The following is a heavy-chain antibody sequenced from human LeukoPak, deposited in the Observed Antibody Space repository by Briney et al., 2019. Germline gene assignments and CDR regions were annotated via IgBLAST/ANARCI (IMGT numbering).Heavy chain of an antibody. J-gene: IGHJ2*01. CDR2: IYTRGST. CDR1: GGSISSYD. Sequence: PSETLSLTCTVSGGSISSYDWSWIRQPAGKRLEWIGRIYTRGSTNYNPSLKSRVIMSVDTSKNQFSLKLSSVTAADTAVYYCARVSNSWYQDWYFDLWGRGTLVTVSS. D-gene: IGHD6-13*01. CDR3: ARVSNSWYQDWYFDL. V-gene: IGHV4-4*07.